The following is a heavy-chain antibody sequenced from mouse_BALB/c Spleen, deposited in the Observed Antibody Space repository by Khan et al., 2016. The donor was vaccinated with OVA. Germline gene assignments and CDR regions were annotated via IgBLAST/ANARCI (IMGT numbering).Heavy chain of an antibody. CDR2: IWSGGTT. CDR3: ARNSYRYDCTY. D-gene: IGHD2-12*01. CDR1: GFSLITYG. V-gene: IGHV2-4-1*01. J-gene: IGHJ3*01. Sequence: QVQLKQSGPGLVQPSQNLSITCTVSGFSLITYGVHWVRQSPGKGLEWLGVIWSGGTTDYNEAFISRLSISKDNSKSQVFLNMNSLQSDDTAIYYCARNSYRYDCTYWGRGTLVTVSS.